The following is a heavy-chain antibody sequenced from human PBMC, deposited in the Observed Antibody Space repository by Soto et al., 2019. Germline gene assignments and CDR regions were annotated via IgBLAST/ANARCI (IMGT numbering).Heavy chain of an antibody. CDR2: ISAHSGDT. D-gene: IGHD2-2*01. V-gene: IGHV1-18*01. CDR3: ARVVPGAEAWFGP. J-gene: IGHJ5*02. CDR1: GYTFTNYP. Sequence: QVHLVQSGAEVKKPGASVTVSCKASGYTFTNYPITWVRRAPGQGLEWMGWISAHSGDTKYAQKFQGRVTMTTDTSTSTAYLELRSLRSDDTAVYYCARVVPGAEAWFGPWGQGTLVTVSS.